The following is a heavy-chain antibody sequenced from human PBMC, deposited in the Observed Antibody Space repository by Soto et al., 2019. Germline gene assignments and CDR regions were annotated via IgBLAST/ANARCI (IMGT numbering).Heavy chain of an antibody. V-gene: IGHV3-33*01. D-gene: IGHD1-26*01. Sequence: GGSLRLSCAASGFTFSSYGMHWVRQAPGKGLEWVAVIWYDGSNKYYADSVKGRFTISRDNSKNTLYLQMNSLRAEDTTVYYCARDRGFMYSGSYHKKNLDIWGQGTMVTVSS. CDR1: GFTFSSYG. CDR3: ARDRGFMYSGSYHKKNLDI. CDR2: IWYDGSNK. J-gene: IGHJ3*02.